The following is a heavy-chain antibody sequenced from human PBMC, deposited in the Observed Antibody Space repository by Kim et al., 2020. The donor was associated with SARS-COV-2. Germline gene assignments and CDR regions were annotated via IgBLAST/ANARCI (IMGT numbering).Heavy chain of an antibody. D-gene: IGHD5-12*01. Sequence: SVKGRFTMSRDNSKNPLYLQINSLRAEDTAVYYCAKDWGYSGYDYGTLGYWGQGTLVTVSS. V-gene: IGHV3-23*01. CDR3: AKDWGYSGYDYGTLGY. J-gene: IGHJ4*02.